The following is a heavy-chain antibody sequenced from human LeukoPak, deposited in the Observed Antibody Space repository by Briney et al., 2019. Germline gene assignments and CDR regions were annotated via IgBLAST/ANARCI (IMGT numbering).Heavy chain of an antibody. Sequence: ASVKVSCKASGYTFTGYYMHWVRQAPGQGLEWMGWINPNSGGTNYAQKFQGRVTMTRDTSISTAYMELSRLRSDDTAVYYCARDRVAGIAAATLIFWGQGTLVTVSS. V-gene: IGHV1-2*02. D-gene: IGHD6-13*01. CDR3: ARDRVAGIAAATLIF. CDR1: GYTFTGYY. CDR2: INPNSGGT. J-gene: IGHJ4*02.